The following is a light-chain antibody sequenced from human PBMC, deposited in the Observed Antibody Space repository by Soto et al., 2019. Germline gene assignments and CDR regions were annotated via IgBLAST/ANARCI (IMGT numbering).Light chain of an antibody. CDR3: QQYNTYPLT. CDR1: QSISTW. CDR2: KAS. Sequence: DIQMTQSPSTLSASVGDRVTITCRASQSISTWLAWYQQKAGKAPKLLIYKASSLEGGVPSRFSGSGSGTEFNITISSLQPDDFATYYCQQYNTYPLTFGGGPTVDIK. V-gene: IGKV1-5*03. J-gene: IGKJ4*01.